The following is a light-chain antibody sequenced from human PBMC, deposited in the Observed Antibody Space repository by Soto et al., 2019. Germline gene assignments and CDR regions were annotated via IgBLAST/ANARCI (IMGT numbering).Light chain of an antibody. CDR3: QVWDSSSAQYV. CDR2: DDS. J-gene: IGLJ1*01. V-gene: IGLV3-21*02. Sequence: LTQPPPVSGAPGQTARITLGGNNMQSKRVYCYQQKPGQAPVLVVHDDSDRPSGVPERFSGPNSGNTATLTISRVDAGDESAYYCQVWDSSSAQYVFGTGTKVTVL. CDR1: NMQSKR.